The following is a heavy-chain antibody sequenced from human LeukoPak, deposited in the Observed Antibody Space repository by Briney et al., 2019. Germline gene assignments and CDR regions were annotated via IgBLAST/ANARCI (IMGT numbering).Heavy chain of an antibody. Sequence: PGGSLRLSCTASGHTFSDYSVNWVRHVAGKGLEWVSSISSSGTYIFYADSVQGRFTISRDNARNSLFLQMNNLRAEDTALYYCVSGNDPDSVWRTYRLDAFDIWGQGTMVIVSS. J-gene: IGHJ3*02. D-gene: IGHD3-16*02. V-gene: IGHV3-21*01. CDR3: VSGNDPDSVWRTYRLDAFDI. CDR1: GHTFSDYS. CDR2: ISSSGTYI.